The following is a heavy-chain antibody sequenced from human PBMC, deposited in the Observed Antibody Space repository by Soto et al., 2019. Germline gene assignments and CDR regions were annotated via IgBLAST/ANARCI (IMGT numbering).Heavy chain of an antibody. CDR3: ARDIRSASGVGSYGWFDP. CDR1: GFTFSSSA. J-gene: IGHJ5*02. D-gene: IGHD1-26*01. Sequence: QPGGSLRLSCAASGFTFSSSAMGWVRQAPGKGLEWVSSISGSGTNTYYPDSVRGRFTVSRDNSKNTLYLQMNSLRAEDTALYYCARDIRSASGVGSYGWFDPWGQGTLVTVSS. V-gene: IGHV3-23*01. CDR2: ISGSGTNT.